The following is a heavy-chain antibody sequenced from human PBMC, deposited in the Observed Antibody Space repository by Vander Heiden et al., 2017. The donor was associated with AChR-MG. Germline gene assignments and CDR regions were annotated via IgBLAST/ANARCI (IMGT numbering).Heavy chain of an antibody. CDR3: ATDEGAAANWYFDL. CDR2: INTNTGNT. J-gene: IGHJ2*01. V-gene: IGHV7-4-1*02. CDR1: GYTFTSYA. Sequence: QVQLVQSGSELKKPGASVKVSCKASGYTFTSYAMNWVRQAPGQGLEWMGWINTNTGNTTYAQGVTGRFVFSLDTSVSTAYLQISRIKAEDTAVYYCATDEGAAANWYFDLWGRGTLVTVSS. D-gene: IGHD6-13*01.